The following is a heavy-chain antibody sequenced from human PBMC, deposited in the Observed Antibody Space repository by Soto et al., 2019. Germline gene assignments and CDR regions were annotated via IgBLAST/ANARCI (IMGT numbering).Heavy chain of an antibody. CDR3: ARGRGTIFGVVIRNWFDP. CDR1: GGSFSGYY. CDR2: INHSGST. J-gene: IGHJ5*02. D-gene: IGHD3-3*01. V-gene: IGHV4-34*01. Sequence: SETLSLTCAVYGGSFSGYYCSWIRQPPGKGLEWIGEINHSGSTNYNPSLKSRVTISVDTSKNQFSLKLSSVTAADTAVYYCARGRGTIFGVVIRNWFDPWGQGTLVTVSS.